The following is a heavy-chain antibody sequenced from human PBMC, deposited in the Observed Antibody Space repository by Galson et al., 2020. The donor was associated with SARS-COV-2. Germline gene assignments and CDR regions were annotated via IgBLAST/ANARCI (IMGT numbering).Heavy chain of an antibody. D-gene: IGHD4-4*01. Sequence: GESLKISCAASGFTFSSYGMHWVRQAPGKGLEWVAFIRYDGSNKYYADSVKGRSTISRDNSKNTLYLQMNSLRAEDTAVYYCANTGGNDYSNYHYYYYYMDVWGKGTTVTVSS. CDR3: ANTGGNDYSNYHYYYYYMDV. J-gene: IGHJ6*03. V-gene: IGHV3-30*02. CDR1: GFTFSSYG. CDR2: IRYDGSNK.